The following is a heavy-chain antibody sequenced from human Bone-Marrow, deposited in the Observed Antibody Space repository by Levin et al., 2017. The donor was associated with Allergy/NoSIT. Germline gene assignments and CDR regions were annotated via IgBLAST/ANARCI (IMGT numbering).Heavy chain of an antibody. CDR1: GVSISSSGYF. CDR2: IYYTEST. J-gene: IGHJ5*02. CDR3: ARHPSTYDVLTGYLGNWFDP. Sequence: SETLSLTCTVSGVSISSSGYFWGWIRQPPGKGLEWIGTIYYTESTYYNPSLKSRVTISVDTSKNQFSLRLRSVTSADTAVYYCARHPSTYDVLTGYLGNWFDPWGQGTLVTVSS. D-gene: IGHD3-9*01. V-gene: IGHV4-39*01.